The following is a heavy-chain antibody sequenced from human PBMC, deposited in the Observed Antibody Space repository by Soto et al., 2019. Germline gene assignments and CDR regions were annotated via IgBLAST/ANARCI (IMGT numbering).Heavy chain of an antibody. CDR3: AREVLGYCSSTSCQGWFDP. D-gene: IGHD2-2*01. V-gene: IGHV1-2*04. Sequence: ASVKVSCKASGYTFTGYYMHWVRQAPGQGLEWMGWINPNSGGTNYAQKSQGWVTMTRDTSISTAYMELSRLRSDDTAVYYCAREVLGYCSSTSCQGWFDPWGQGTLVTVSS. CDR2: INPNSGGT. J-gene: IGHJ5*02. CDR1: GYTFTGYY.